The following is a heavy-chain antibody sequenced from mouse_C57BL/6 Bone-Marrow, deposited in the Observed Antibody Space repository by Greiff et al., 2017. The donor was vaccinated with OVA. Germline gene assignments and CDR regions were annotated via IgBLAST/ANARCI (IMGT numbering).Heavy chain of an antibody. V-gene: IGHV1-61*01. CDR3: ARKWVIYYYGRDYFDY. Sequence: QVQLQQPGAELVRPGSSVKLSCKASGYTFTSYWMDWVKQRPGQGLEWIGNIYPSDSETHYNQKFKDKATLTVDKSSSTAYMQLSSLTSEDSAVYYCARKWVIYYYGRDYFDYWGQGTTLTVSS. CDR1: GYTFTSYW. CDR2: IYPSDSET. J-gene: IGHJ2*01. D-gene: IGHD1-1*01.